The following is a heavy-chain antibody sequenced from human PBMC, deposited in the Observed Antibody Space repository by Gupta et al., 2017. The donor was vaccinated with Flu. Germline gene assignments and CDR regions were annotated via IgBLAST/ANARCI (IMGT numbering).Heavy chain of an antibody. Sequence: QVQLQQWGAGLLKPSETLSLTCAVYGGSFSGYYWSWIRQPPGKGLEWIGEINHSGSTNYNPALKSRVTISVDTSKNQFSLKLSSVTAADTAVYYCARAGRAAAADMGYWGQGTLVTVSS. CDR2: INHSGST. D-gene: IGHD6-13*01. V-gene: IGHV4-34*01. J-gene: IGHJ4*02. CDR3: ARAGRAAAADMGY. CDR1: GGSFSGYY.